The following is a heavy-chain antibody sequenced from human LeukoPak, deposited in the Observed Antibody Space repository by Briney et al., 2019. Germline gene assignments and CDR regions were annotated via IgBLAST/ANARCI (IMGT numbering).Heavy chain of an antibody. CDR2: IKQDGSKK. J-gene: IGHJ3*02. V-gene: IGHV3-7*01. CDR3: AKLLAIDAFDI. Sequence: PGGSLRLSCAASGFTFSSYWMSWVRQAPGKGLEWVANIKQDGSKKYYVDSVKGRFTISRDNSKNTLYLQMNSLRAEDTAVYYCAKLLAIDAFDIWGQGTMVTVSS. D-gene: IGHD2-21*01. CDR1: GFTFSSYW.